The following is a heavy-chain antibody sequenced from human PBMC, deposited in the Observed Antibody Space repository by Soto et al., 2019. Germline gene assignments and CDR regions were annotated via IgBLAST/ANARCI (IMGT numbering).Heavy chain of an antibody. CDR1: GFTFGSYS. D-gene: IGHD6-6*01. Sequence: GGSLRLSCAASGFTFGSYSMNWVRQAPGKCLEWVSSISSSSSYTYYADSVKGRFTISRDNAKNSLYLQMNRLRAEDTAVYYCARLQRQLGGWNYYYYGMDVWGQGTTVTVSS. CDR3: ARLQRQLGGWNYYYYGMDV. V-gene: IGHV3-21*01. J-gene: IGHJ6*02. CDR2: ISSSSSYT.